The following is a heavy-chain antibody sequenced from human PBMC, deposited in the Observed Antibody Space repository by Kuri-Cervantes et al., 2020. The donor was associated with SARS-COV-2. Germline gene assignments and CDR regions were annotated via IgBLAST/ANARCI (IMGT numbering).Heavy chain of an antibody. D-gene: IGHD2-2*01. CDR3: AREGAVVVPAAVRFYYYGMDV. CDR1: GYTFTSYY. Sequence: ASVKVSCKASGYTFTSYYMNWVRQAPGQGLEWMGIINPSGGSTSYAQKFQGRVTMTRDTSTSTVYMELSSPRSEDTAVYYCAREGAVVVPAAVRFYYYGMDVWGQGTTVTVSS. V-gene: IGHV1-46*03. CDR2: INPSGGST. J-gene: IGHJ6*02.